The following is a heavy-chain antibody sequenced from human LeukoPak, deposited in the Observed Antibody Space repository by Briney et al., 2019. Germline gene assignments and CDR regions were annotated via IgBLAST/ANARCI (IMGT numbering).Heavy chain of an antibody. J-gene: IGHJ4*02. D-gene: IGHD5-24*01. V-gene: IGHV3-21*01. CDR1: GFPFSIHS. CDR3: SRDFRTQIDGYRPPCHFDS. Sequence: PGGSLRLSCAASGFPFSIHSMSWVRQAPGPGLEWVSSIDSNSSHIYYADSMKSRLTISRDNAKNSLFLQMNSLRAEDTAASYYSRDFRTQIDGYRPPCHFDSWGQGALVTVSS. CDR2: IDSNSSHI.